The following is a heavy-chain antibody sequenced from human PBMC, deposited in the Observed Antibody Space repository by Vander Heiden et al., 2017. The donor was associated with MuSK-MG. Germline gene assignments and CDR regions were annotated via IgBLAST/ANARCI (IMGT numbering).Heavy chain of an antibody. CDR1: GYTFTDYY. D-gene: IGHD3-10*01. CDR3: ARSRGADYYYYYMDV. J-gene: IGHJ6*03. Sequence: QVQLVQSGAEVKKPGASVKVSCKASGYTFTDYYMHWVRQAPGQGLEWMGWINPNSGGTNYAQKFQGWVTMTRDTSISTAYMELSRLRSDDTAVYYCARSRGADYYYYYMDVWGQGTTVTVSS. CDR2: INPNSGGT. V-gene: IGHV1-2*04.